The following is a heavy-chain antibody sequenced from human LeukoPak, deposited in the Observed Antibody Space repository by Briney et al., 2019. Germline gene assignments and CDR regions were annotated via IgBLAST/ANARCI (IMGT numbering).Heavy chain of an antibody. V-gene: IGHV4-39*01. Sequence: SETLSLTCTVSGGSISSSSYYWGWIRQPPGKGLEWIGTIYYSGSTYYNPSLRSRVTISVDTSKNQFSLKLSSMTAADTAVYYCARLYCSSSTCYASDAFDIWGQGTMVTVSS. J-gene: IGHJ3*02. D-gene: IGHD2-2*01. CDR3: ARLYCSSSTCYASDAFDI. CDR2: IYYSGST. CDR1: GGSISSSSYY.